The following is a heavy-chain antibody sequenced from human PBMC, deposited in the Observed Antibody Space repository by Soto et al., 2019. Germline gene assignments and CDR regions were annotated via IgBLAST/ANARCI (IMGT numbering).Heavy chain of an antibody. J-gene: IGHJ4*02. D-gene: IGHD6-13*01. CDR2: ISSSGTYK. CDR3: ARDLRGRRQPGEVFDY. Sequence: EVQLVESGGGLVKPGGSLRLSCAASGFTFSYYSMNWVRQAPGKGLEVVSTISSSGTYKAYVDSAKGRFTISRDNDNDSLFLHLTSLRVEETAMYFCARDLRGRRQPGEVFDYWGQGTLVTVS. CDR1: GFTFSYYS. V-gene: IGHV3-21*01.